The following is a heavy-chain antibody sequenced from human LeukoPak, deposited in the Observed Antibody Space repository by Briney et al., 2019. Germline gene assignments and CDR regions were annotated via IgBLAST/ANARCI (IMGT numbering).Heavy chain of an antibody. CDR2: ISESGGST. D-gene: IGHD6-13*01. V-gene: IGHV3-23*01. J-gene: IGHJ4*02. CDR1: GFTFSTSA. CDR3: ARGPLIAAAGTW. Sequence: GSLRLSCVVSGFTFSTSAMSWVRQAPGKGLEWVSGISESGGSTYYADSVKGRFTSSRDNSKNTLYLQMNNLRAEDTAAYYCARGPLIAAAGTWWGQGTLVTVSS.